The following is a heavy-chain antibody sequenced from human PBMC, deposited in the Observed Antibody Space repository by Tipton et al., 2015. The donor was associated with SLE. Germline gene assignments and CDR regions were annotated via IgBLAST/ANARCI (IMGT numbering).Heavy chain of an antibody. D-gene: IGHD2-2*01. V-gene: IGHV4-59*01. Sequence: TLSLTCTVSGGSMSSYYWSWIRQPPGKGLEWIGYIFYSGSTNYNPSLKSRVTISLDTSKNQFSLKLSSVTAADTAVYYCARGRYCTSTTCPGYFDYWGLGTLVTVSS. J-gene: IGHJ4*02. CDR3: ARGRYCTSTTCPGYFDY. CDR1: GGSMSSYY. CDR2: IFYSGST.